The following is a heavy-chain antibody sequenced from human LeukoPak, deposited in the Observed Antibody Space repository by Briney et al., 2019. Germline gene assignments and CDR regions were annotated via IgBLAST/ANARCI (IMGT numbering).Heavy chain of an antibody. Sequence: GGSLRLSCAASGFTFNIYGIHWVRQAPGKGLEWVAVISYDGSNKYYADSVKGRFTISRDNSKNTLYLQMNSLRAEDTAVYYCANDRASWYSYFDYWGQGTLVTVSS. D-gene: IGHD6-13*01. V-gene: IGHV3-30*18. CDR2: ISYDGSNK. CDR3: ANDRASWYSYFDY. J-gene: IGHJ4*02. CDR1: GFTFNIYG.